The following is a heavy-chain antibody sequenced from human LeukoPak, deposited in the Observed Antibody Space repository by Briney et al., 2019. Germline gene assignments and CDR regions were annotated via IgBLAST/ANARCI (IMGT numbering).Heavy chain of an antibody. CDR2: IYYSGST. V-gene: IGHV4-59*01. Sequence: PSETLSLICTVSGGSISSYYWSWIRQPPGKGLEGIGYIYYSGSTNYNPSLKSRVTISVDTSKNQFSLKLNPGPGPVSPEYNSARQSANWRQTWCDPWGERTVVSVSS. CDR1: GGSISSYY. J-gene: IGHJ5*02. CDR3: ARQSANWRQTWCDP. D-gene: IGHD3-3*01.